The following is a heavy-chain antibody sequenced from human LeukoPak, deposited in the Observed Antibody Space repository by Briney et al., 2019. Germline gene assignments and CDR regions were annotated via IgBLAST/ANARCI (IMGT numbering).Heavy chain of an antibody. J-gene: IGHJ4*02. V-gene: IGHV1-69*05. CDR1: RTTFSRSA. D-gene: IGHD1-26*01. CDR3: ARDDGSATLGFDS. CDR2: VIPILGTT. Sequence: ASVKVSCKASRTTFSRSAISWVRQALGQSLWWMGGVIPILGTTNYAQKFQDRVSITTDESTSTAYMEVSSLRSVDTAVYYCARDDGSATLGFDSWGQGTLVTVSS.